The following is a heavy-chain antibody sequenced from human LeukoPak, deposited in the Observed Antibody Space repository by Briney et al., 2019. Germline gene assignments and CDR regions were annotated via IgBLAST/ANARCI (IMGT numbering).Heavy chain of an antibody. D-gene: IGHD3-22*01. CDR2: IYYSGST. V-gene: IGHV4-39*07. Sequence: SETLSLTCTVSGVSISSSNSYWGWIRQPPGKGLEWIGSIYYSGSTYYNPSLKSRLTISVDTSKNQFSLKLSSVTAADTAVYYCARDLRGYYYDSSGYFLPYYFDYWGQGTLVTVSS. CDR1: GVSISSSNSY. CDR3: ARDLRGYYYDSSGYFLPYYFDY. J-gene: IGHJ4*02.